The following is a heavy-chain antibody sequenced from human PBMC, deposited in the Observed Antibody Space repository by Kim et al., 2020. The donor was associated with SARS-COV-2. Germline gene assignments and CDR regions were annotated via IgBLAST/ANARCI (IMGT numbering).Heavy chain of an antibody. CDR2: YYSGST. Sequence: YYSGSTYYNPSLKSRVTISVDTSKNQFSLRLNSVTAADTAVYYCARRWDYWGQGTLVTVSS. D-gene: IGHD2-15*01. V-gene: IGHV4-39*07. CDR3: ARRWDY. J-gene: IGHJ4*02.